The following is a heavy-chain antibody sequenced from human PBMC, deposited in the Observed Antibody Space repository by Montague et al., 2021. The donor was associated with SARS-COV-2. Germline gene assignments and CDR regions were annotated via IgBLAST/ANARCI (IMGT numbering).Heavy chain of an antibody. CDR3: ANHGGLLRTFDWSY. V-gene: IGHV3-23*01. CDR2: IGGSGDYT. J-gene: IGHJ4*02. Sequence: SLRLSCAAPGFTFNSYAMSWVRQAPGKGLEWVSGIGGSGDYTHYSDSLSVRFTISRDNSKNTLFLQMDNLRADDTAVYYCANHGGLLRTFDWSYWGQGTLVTVSS. D-gene: IGHD3-9*01. CDR1: GFTFNSYA.